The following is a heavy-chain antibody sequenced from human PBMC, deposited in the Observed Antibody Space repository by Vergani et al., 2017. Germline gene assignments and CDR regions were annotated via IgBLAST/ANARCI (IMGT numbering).Heavy chain of an antibody. Sequence: QVQLQESGPGLVKPPGTLSLTCAVSGDSISSNNCWTWIRQPAGKGLEWIGRTSTDGITNYNPSLKSRVTVSVDTSKTQISLRLTSVTAEDTAVYYCATIGYRRWGYYFDYWGQGILGTVSS. D-gene: IGHD2-2*02. V-gene: IGHV4-61*02. CDR1: GDSISSNNC. CDR3: ATIGYRRWGYYFDY. J-gene: IGHJ4*02. CDR2: TSTDGIT.